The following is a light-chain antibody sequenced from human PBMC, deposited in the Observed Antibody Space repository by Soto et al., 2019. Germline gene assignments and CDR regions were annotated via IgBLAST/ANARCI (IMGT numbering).Light chain of an antibody. CDR1: SSDVGGYNY. V-gene: IGLV2-14*01. CDR2: EVS. J-gene: IGLJ1*01. CDR3: NSYTSKATGV. Sequence: QSALTQPASVSGSPGQSITISCTGTSSDVGGYNYVSWYQHHPGKAPKLIIYEVSNRPSGVSNRFSGSKSGNTASLTISGLQAEDEADYYCNSYTSKATGVFGTGTKLTFL.